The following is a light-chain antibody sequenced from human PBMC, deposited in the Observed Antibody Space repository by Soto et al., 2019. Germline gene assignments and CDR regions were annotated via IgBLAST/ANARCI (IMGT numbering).Light chain of an antibody. CDR3: AAWDDSLNGYV. CDR2: RNN. Sequence: QSVLTQPPSASGTPGQRVTISCSGSSPNIGGNTVNWYQQLPGTAPKLLIYRNNQRSSGVPDRFSGSKSGTSASLAISGLQSEDEADYHCAAWDDSLNGYVFGTGTKVTVL. J-gene: IGLJ1*01. CDR1: SPNIGGNT. V-gene: IGLV1-44*01.